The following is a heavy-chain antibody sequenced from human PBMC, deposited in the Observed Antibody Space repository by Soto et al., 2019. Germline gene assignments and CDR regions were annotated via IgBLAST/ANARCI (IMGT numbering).Heavy chain of an antibody. CDR2: ISYGGST. CDR3: SRGILV. Sequence: QVQLQESGPGLVKPSQTLSLTCTVSGGSINSGGYCWSWIRQHPGKGLDWIGCISYGGSTSYNPXLXTXXTISVGTSKNQFSLKLSSVTAADTAVYYCSRGILVWGQGTLITVSS. CDR1: GGSINSGGYC. J-gene: IGHJ4*02. V-gene: IGHV4-31*01. D-gene: IGHD5-18*01.